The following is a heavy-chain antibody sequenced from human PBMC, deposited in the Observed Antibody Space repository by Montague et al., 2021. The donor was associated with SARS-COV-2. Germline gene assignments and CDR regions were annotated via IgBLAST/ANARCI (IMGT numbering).Heavy chain of an antibody. J-gene: IGHJ4*02. Sequence: SRSLSLAASGFSFSSFVMSWVRQSPGKGLEWVSAITGRGSDIYYADSVTGRFTISRDNSKNTLYLQMNGLRDDDTAVYYCVKFGDCTGGSCYGFFDYWGQGALVTVSS. CDR1: GFSFSSFV. CDR3: VKFGDCTGGSCYGFFDY. V-gene: IGHV3-23*01. CDR2: ITGRGSDI. D-gene: IGHD2-15*01.